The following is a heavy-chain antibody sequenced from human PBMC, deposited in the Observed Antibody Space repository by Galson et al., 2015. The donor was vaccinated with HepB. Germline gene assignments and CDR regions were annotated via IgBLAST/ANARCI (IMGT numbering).Heavy chain of an antibody. V-gene: IGHV3-7*03. J-gene: IGHJ6*02. Sequence: SLRLSCAASEFTFSSYWMNWVRQAPGKGLEWVANINPDGSEKYYVASLKGRFTISRDNAKNSLYLQMDSLRAEDTAVYYCVRRISLVRGIITKPDYYYGMDVWGQGTTVTVAS. CDR2: INPDGSEK. CDR1: EFTFSSYW. D-gene: IGHD3-10*01. CDR3: VRRISLVRGIITKPDYYYGMDV.